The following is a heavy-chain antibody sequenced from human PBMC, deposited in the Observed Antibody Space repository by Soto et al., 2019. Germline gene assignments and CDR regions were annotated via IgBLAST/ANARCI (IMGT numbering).Heavy chain of an antibody. Sequence: SETLSLTCTVSGGSISSYYWSWIRQPPGKGLEWIGYIYYSGSTNYNPSLKSRVTISVDTSKNQFSLKLSSVTAADTAVYYCARHIPHFVGATSSYYFDYWGQGTLVTVSS. CDR1: GGSISSYY. D-gene: IGHD1-26*01. J-gene: IGHJ4*02. CDR2: IYYSGST. CDR3: ARHIPHFVGATSSYYFDY. V-gene: IGHV4-59*08.